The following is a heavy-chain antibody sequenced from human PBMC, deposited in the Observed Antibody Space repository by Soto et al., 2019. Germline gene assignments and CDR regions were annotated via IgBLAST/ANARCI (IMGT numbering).Heavy chain of an antibody. D-gene: IGHD3-22*01. CDR2: ISWNSGSI. V-gene: IGHV3-9*01. Sequence: PGGSLRLSCRDTGCTFFYYAMHWVRQATGKGPERVSGISWNSGSIGYADSVKGRFTISRDNAKNSLYLQMNSLRAEDTALYYYAKDIRYYYDSSGYLLGSAFDIWGQGTMVTV. J-gene: IGHJ3*02. CDR1: GCTFFYYA. CDR3: AKDIRYYYDSSGYLLGSAFDI.